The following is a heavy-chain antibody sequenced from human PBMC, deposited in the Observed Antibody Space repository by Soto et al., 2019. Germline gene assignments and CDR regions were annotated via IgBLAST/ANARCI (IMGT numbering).Heavy chain of an antibody. V-gene: IGHV1-69*02. CDR2: MIPILGIA. Sequence: QVQLGQSGAEVKKPGSSVKVSCKASGGTFSSYTISWVRQAPGQGLEWMGRMIPILGIANYAQKFQGRVTIHADKPTRTAYMELSSLRSEDAAVYYCARGRSCTVDYWGQGTLVTVAS. CDR3: ARGRSCTVDY. D-gene: IGHD2-2*01. CDR1: GGTFSSYT. J-gene: IGHJ4*02.